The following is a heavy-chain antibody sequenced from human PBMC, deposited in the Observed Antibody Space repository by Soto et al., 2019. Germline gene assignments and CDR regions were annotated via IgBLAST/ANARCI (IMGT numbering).Heavy chain of an antibody. J-gene: IGHJ4*02. CDR3: ARSLDYHDYTGYSTVGVYFDY. CDR2: IIPIFVTS. Sequence: ASVKVSCKASGGSFSSSGISWVRQAPGQGLEWVGGIIPIFVTSHYAQKFQGRVTITADESTNTAYMELSSLTSEDTAVYYCARSLDYHDYTGYSTVGVYFDYWGLGTLVTVYS. V-gene: IGHV1-69*13. CDR1: GGSFSSSG. D-gene: IGHD3-22*01.